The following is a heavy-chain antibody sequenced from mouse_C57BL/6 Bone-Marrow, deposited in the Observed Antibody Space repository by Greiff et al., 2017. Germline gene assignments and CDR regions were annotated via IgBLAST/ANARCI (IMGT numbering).Heavy chain of an antibody. V-gene: IGHV1-50*01. CDR1: GYTFTSYW. CDR2: IDPSDSYT. D-gene: IGHD1-2*01. J-gene: IGHJ2*01. CDR3: ARKLRLDY. Sequence: QVQLQQPGAELVKPGASVKLSCKASGYTFTSYWMPWVKQRPGQGLEWIGEIDPSDSYTNYNQKFKGKATLTVDTSSSTAYMQLSSLTSEDSAVYYCARKLRLDYWSQGTTLTVSS.